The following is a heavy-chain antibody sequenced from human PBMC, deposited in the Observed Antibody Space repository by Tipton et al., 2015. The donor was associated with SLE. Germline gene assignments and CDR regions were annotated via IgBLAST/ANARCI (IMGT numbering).Heavy chain of an antibody. J-gene: IGHJ3*02. CDR2: TYKSGSGVT. CDR3: AGVSRDAFEI. Sequence: LRLSCSVSGDSVTNDYWSWIRQSPGTGLEWIGSTYKSGSGVTDYNPSLKSRVTISVDTSKNQSSLKLSSVTAADTAVYYCAGVSRDAFEIWGQGTMVTVSS. CDR1: GDSVTNDY. D-gene: IGHD5/OR15-5a*01. V-gene: IGHV4-59*02.